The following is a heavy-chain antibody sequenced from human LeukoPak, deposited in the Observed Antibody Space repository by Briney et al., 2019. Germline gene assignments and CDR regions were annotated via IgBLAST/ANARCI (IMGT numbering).Heavy chain of an antibody. CDR3: ARETITMVRGVKTNAFDI. Sequence: PSETLSLTCTVSGGSISSGSYYWSWIRQPAGKGLEWIGRIYTSGSTNYNPSLKSRVTISVDTSKNQFSLKLSSVTAADTAVYYCARETITMVRGVKTNAFDIWGQGTMVTVSS. D-gene: IGHD3-10*01. CDR1: GGSISSGSYY. V-gene: IGHV4-61*02. CDR2: IYTSGST. J-gene: IGHJ3*02.